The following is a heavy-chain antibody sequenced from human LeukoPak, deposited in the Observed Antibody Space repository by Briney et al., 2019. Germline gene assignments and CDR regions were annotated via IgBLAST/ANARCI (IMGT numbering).Heavy chain of an antibody. J-gene: IGHJ4*02. CDR3: AKRKGPSGSYGDY. D-gene: IGHD1-26*01. CDR2: IRYDGSNK. V-gene: IGHV3-30*02. Sequence: GGSLRLSCAASGFTFSIYGMHWVRQAPGKGLEWVAFIRYDGSNKYYADSVKGRFTISRDNSKNTLYLQMNSLRAEDTAVYYCAKRKGPSGSYGDYWGQGTLVTVSS. CDR1: GFTFSIYG.